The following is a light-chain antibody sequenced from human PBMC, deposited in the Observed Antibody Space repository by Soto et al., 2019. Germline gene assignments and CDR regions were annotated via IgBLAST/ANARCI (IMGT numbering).Light chain of an antibody. V-gene: IGLV2-11*01. CDR3: CSYAGTFYV. Sequence: QSALTQPRSVSGSPGQSVTISCTGTSSDFGGYNYVSWYQHHPGKAPKLMIYDVSERPSGVPDRFSGSKSGNTASLTISGLQAEGEADYYCCSYAGTFYVFXTGTKVTVL. J-gene: IGLJ1*01. CDR1: SSDFGGYNY. CDR2: DVS.